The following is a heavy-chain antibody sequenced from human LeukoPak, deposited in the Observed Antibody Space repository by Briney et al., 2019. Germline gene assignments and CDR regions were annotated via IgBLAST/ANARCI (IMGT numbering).Heavy chain of an antibody. V-gene: IGHV3-30*04. CDR3: ARDRSSSGWYFDY. CDR2: ISYDGTNK. Sequence: PGGSLRLSCAASGFTFSSYAIHWVRQAPGKGLEWVAVISYDGTNKYYADSAKGRFTISRDNSKNTLYLQMNSLRAEDTAVYYCARDRSSSGWYFDYWGQGTLVTVSS. CDR1: GFTFSSYA. D-gene: IGHD6-19*01. J-gene: IGHJ4*02.